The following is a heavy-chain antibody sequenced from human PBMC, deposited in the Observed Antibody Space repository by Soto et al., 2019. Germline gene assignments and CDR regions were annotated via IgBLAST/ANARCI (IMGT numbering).Heavy chain of an antibody. Sequence: ETLSLTCTVSGGSISSSSYYWGWIRQPPGKGLEWIGSIYYSGSTYYNPSLESRVTISVDTSKNQFSLKLSSVTAADTAVYYCARADSSGYSYFDYWGQGSLVTVSS. CDR2: IYYSGST. V-gene: IGHV4-39*07. J-gene: IGHJ4*02. CDR1: GGSISSSSYY. CDR3: ARADSSGYSYFDY. D-gene: IGHD3-22*01.